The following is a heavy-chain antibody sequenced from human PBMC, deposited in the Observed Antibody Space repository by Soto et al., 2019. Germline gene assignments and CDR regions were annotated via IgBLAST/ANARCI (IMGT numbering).Heavy chain of an antibody. D-gene: IGHD6-6*01. CDR1: GFTFSSYG. CDR3: AKAGFEYGSSRAFDY. V-gene: IGHV3-30*18. CDR2: ISYDGSNK. J-gene: IGHJ4*02. Sequence: GGSLRLSCAASGFTFSSYGMHWVRQAPGKGLEWVAVISYDGSNKYYADSVKGRFTISRDNSKNTLYLQMNSLRAEDTAVYYCAKAGFEYGSSRAFDYWGQGTLVTVSS.